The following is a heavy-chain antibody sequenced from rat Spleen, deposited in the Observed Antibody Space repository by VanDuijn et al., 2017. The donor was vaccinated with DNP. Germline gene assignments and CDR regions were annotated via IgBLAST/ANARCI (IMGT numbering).Heavy chain of an antibody. V-gene: IGHV5-27*01. D-gene: IGHD1-12*02. CDR1: GFTFSNYG. Sequence: EVQLVESGGGLVQPGRSLKLSCAASGFTFSNYGMAWVRQAPTKGLEWVASITNSGGSTYYRDSVKGRFTISRDNAKSTLYLQMDSLRSEDTATYYCTTGAYYYDGSYGFDYWGQGVMVTVSS. CDR2: ITNSGGST. J-gene: IGHJ2*01. CDR3: TTGAYYYDGSYGFDY.